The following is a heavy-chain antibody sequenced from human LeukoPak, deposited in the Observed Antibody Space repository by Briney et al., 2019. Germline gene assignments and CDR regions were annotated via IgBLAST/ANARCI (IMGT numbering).Heavy chain of an antibody. CDR1: DGSISSYY. V-gene: IGHV4-59*01. CDR2: IYYSGST. CDR3: ARANSVQVVYAILSGWFDP. D-gene: IGHD2-8*02. Sequence: PSETLSLTCTVSDGSISSYYWSWIRQPPGKGLEWIGYIYYSGSTNYNPSLKSRVTISVDTSKNQFSLKLSSVTAADTAVYYCARANSVQVVYAILSGWFDPWGQGTLVTVSS. J-gene: IGHJ5*02.